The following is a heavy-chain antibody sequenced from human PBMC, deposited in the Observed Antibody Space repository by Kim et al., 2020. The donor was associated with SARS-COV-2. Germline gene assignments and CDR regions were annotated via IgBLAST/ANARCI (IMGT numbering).Heavy chain of an antibody. Sequence: GGSLRLSCAASGFTFSSYAMSWVRQAPGKGLEWVSAISGSGGSTYYADSVKGRFTISRDNSKNTLYLQMNSLRAEDTAVYYCAKDQHRLRQLVYPLHYFDYWGQGTLVTVSS. J-gene: IGHJ4*02. D-gene: IGHD2-2*02. V-gene: IGHV3-23*01. CDR3: AKDQHRLRQLVYPLHYFDY. CDR1: GFTFSSYA. CDR2: ISGSGGST.